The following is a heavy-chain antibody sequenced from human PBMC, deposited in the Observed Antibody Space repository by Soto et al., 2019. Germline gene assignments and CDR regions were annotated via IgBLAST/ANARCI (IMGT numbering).Heavy chain of an antibody. Sequence: QVQLVESGGGVVQPGRSLRLSCAAYGFTFSSYAMHWVRQAPGKGLVCVAVISYDGSNTYYADSVKGRFTISRDNSKNTLYLQMTGLRADDTAVYYCARIGRVRGSLQPLHPMDVWGQGTTVTVSS. V-gene: IGHV3-30-3*01. J-gene: IGHJ6*02. CDR3: ARIGRVRGSLQPLHPMDV. CDR1: GFTFSSYA. CDR2: ISYDGSNT. D-gene: IGHD2-15*01.